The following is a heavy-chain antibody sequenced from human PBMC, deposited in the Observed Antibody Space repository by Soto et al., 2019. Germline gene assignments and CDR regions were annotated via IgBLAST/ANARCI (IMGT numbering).Heavy chain of an antibody. V-gene: IGHV5-51*01. CDR1: GYSFTSYW. J-gene: IGHJ4*02. CDR3: ARHSVEQWLADY. D-gene: IGHD6-19*01. Sequence: RGESLKISCQGSGYSFTSYWIGWVRQLPGKGLEWMGIIYPGDSDTKYSPSFQRQVTISADKSIRTAYLQWTSLKASDSAMYYCARHSVEQWLADYWGQGTLVTVSS. CDR2: IYPGDSDT.